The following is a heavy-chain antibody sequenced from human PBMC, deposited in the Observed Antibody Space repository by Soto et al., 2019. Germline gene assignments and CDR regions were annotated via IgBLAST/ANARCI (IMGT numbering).Heavy chain of an antibody. D-gene: IGHD4-17*01. CDR3: ARLATVSWGGIYYYYTDA. Sequence: ASVKVSCKASGYTFTSYDINWVRQATGQGLEWMGWMNPNSGNTGYAQKFQGRVTMTRNTSISTAYMELSSLRSEDTAVYYCARLATVSWGGIYYYYTDAWGKGTTVTVSS. J-gene: IGHJ6*03. CDR1: GYTFTSYD. CDR2: MNPNSGNT. V-gene: IGHV1-8*01.